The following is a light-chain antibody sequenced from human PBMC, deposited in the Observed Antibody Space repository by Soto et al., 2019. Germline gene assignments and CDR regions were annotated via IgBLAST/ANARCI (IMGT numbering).Light chain of an antibody. CDR3: SSYTSSTWV. J-gene: IGLJ3*02. CDR1: SSDVGGYNY. Sequence: QSALTQPASVSGSPGQSITISCTGTSSDVGGYNYVSWYQQHQGKAPKRMIYDVSNRPSGVSNRFSGSKSGNSASLTISGLQAEDEADYYCSSYTSSTWVFGGGTKLTVL. V-gene: IGLV2-14*01. CDR2: DVS.